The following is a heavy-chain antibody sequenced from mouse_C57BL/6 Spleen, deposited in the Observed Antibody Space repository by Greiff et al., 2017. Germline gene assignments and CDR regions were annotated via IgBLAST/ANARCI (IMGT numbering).Heavy chain of an antibody. CDR1: GYAFTNYL. J-gene: IGHJ2*01. D-gene: IGHD1-1*01. Sequence: QVQLQQSGAELVRPGPSVKVSCKASGYAFTNYLIEWVKQRPGQGLEWIGVINPGSGGTNYNEKFKGKATLTADKSSSTAYMPLSSLTSEDSAVYFCARWGYGSSYDYWCQGTTLTVSS. V-gene: IGHV1-54*01. CDR3: ARWGYGSSYDY. CDR2: INPGSGGT.